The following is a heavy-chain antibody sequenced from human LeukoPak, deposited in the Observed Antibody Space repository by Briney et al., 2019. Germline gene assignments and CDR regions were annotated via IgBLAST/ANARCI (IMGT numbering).Heavy chain of an antibody. D-gene: IGHD6-19*01. CDR1: GFTFSSYA. CDR3: AKAGWYDYYYGMDV. CDR2: ISGSGAST. J-gene: IGHJ6*02. V-gene: IGHV3-23*01. Sequence: PGVSLRLSCAASGFTFSSYAMSWVRQAPGKGLEWVSAISGSGASTYYADSVKGRFTISRDNSKNTLYLQMNSLRAEDTAVYYCAKAGWYDYYYGMDVWGQGTTVTVSS.